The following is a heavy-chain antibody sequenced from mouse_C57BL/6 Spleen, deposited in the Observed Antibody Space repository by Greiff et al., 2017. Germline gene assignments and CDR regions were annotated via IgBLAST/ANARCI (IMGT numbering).Heavy chain of an antibody. J-gene: IGHJ4*01. CDR1: GFSLTSYG. CDR2: IWSGGST. V-gene: IGHV2-2*01. Sequence: VHLVESGPGLVQPSQSLSITCTVSGFSLTSYGVHWVRQSPGKGLEWLGVIWSGGSTDYNAAFISRLSISKDNSKSQVFFKMNSLQADDTAIYYCARMRYYGSSDAMDYWGQGTSVTVSS. D-gene: IGHD1-1*01. CDR3: ARMRYYGSSDAMDY.